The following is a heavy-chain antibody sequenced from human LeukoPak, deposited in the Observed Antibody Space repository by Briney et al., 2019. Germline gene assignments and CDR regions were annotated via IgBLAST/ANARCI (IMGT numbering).Heavy chain of an antibody. J-gene: IGHJ4*02. Sequence: GESLKISCKGSGYSFTSYWIGWARQMPGKGLEWMGIIYPGDSDTRYSPSFQGQVTISADKSISTAYLQWSSLKASDTAMYYCARPYDILTGYFDYWGQGTLVTVSS. D-gene: IGHD3-9*01. CDR2: IYPGDSDT. CDR3: ARPYDILTGYFDY. V-gene: IGHV5-51*01. CDR1: GYSFTSYW.